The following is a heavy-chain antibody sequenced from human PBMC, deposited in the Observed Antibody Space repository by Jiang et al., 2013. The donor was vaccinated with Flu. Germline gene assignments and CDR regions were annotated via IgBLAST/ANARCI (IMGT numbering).Heavy chain of an antibody. Sequence: ASGFTFNNYGMHWVRQAPGKGLEWVAIIWSDGSDKYYADSVKGRFTISRDNSKNTLYLQMNSPRDEDTAVYYCARRSYGRYDMDVWGQGTTVTVFS. CDR1: GFTFNNYG. CDR3: ARRSYGRYDMDV. D-gene: IGHD2-15*01. V-gene: IGHV3-33*01. J-gene: IGHJ6*02. CDR2: IWSDGSDK.